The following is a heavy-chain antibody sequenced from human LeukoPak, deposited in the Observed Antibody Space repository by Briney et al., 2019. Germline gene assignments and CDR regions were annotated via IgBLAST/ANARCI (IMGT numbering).Heavy chain of an antibody. J-gene: IGHJ3*02. CDR2: IYWDENK. CDR3: AHGTEGRGVINAFDI. Sequence: SGPTPVHPTASLTLTCTFSGFSLSTGGVGGGWIRQPPVTALEWLALIYWDENKHYSPSLKSRLTLTKDTSKKQVVLTMTNMDPVDTATYYCAHGTEGRGVINAFDIWGQGTMVTVSS. V-gene: IGHV2-5*02. CDR1: GFSLSTGGVG. D-gene: IGHD3-10*01.